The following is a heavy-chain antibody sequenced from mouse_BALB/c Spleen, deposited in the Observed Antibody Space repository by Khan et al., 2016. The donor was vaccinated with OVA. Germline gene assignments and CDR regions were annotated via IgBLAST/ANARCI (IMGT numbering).Heavy chain of an antibody. CDR2: TDPANGNT. CDR1: GYNIKDIY. CDR3: RISTIIA. J-gene: IGHJ2*01. Sequence: EVQLQESGAELVKPAASLKLSCTASGYNIKDIYIHWVKQRPEKGLERIRRTDPANGNTKYDPKFQGKATITADTSSNTAYLQLSSLTSEDTAVYYCRISTIIAGGQGTTLTVSS. V-gene: IGHV14-3*02.